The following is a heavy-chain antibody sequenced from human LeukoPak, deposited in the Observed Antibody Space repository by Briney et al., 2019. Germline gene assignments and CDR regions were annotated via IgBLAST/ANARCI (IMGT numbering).Heavy chain of an antibody. CDR3: AREELLYQSFDM. CDR2: IYYSGST. V-gene: IGHV4-39*07. D-gene: IGHD3-10*01. Sequence: PSETLSLTCTVSGGSISSSSYYWGWIRQPPGKGLEWIGTIYYSGSTYYNPSLKSRVTISVDTSKNQFSLKLSSVTAADTAVYYCAREELLYQSFDMWGQGTMVTVSS. CDR1: GGSISSSSYY. J-gene: IGHJ3*02.